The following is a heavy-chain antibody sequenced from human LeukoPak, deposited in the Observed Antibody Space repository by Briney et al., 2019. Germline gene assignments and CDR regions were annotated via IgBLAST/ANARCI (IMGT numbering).Heavy chain of an antibody. V-gene: IGHV4-59*12. CDR2: FYFSGST. CDR1: GGSISSYY. D-gene: IGHD1-26*01. CDR3: ARDREKWEPVTRKYSYYMDV. Sequence: RPSETLSLTCTVSGGSISSYYWSWIRQPPGKGLEWIGNFYFSGSTYYNPSLKSRLTISVDTSKNQFSLKLSSVTAADTAVYYCARDREKWEPVTRKYSYYMDVWGKGTTVTVSS. J-gene: IGHJ6*03.